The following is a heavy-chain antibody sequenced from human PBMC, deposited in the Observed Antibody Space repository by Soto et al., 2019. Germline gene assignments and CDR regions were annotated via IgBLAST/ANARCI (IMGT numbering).Heavy chain of an antibody. CDR1: GFTFSSYW. D-gene: IGHD3-16*01. CDR3: AGGSVYYYYYYMDV. Sequence: EVQLVESGGGLVQPGGSLRLSCAASGFTFSSYWMSWVRQAPGKGLEWVANIKQDGSEKYYVDSVKGRFTISRDNAKNSLYLQMNSPRAEDTAVYYCAGGSVYYYYYYMDVWGKGTTVTVSS. CDR2: IKQDGSEK. J-gene: IGHJ6*03. V-gene: IGHV3-7*01.